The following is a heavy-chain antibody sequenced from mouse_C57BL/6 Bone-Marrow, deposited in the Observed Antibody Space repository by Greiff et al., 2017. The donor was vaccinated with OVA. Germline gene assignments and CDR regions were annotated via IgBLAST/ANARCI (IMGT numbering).Heavy chain of an antibody. Sequence: QVTLKVSGPGILQPSQTLSLTCSFSGFSLSTFGMGVGWIRQPSGKGLEWLAHIWWDDDKYYNPALKSRLTISKDTSKNQVFLKIANVDTADTATYYCARMDYYGSSYDYAMDYRGQGTSVTVSS. J-gene: IGHJ4*01. CDR2: IWWDDDK. CDR1: GFSLSTFGMG. V-gene: IGHV8-8*01. CDR3: ARMDYYGSSYDYAMDY. D-gene: IGHD1-1*01.